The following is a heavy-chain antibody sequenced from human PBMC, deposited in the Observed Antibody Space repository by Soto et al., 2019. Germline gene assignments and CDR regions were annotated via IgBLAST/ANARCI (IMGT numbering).Heavy chain of an antibody. V-gene: IGHV2-5*01. Sequence: SVPTLVKSPQTLTLTCTFSGFSRSTGGAGVDWIRQPPGKALECLAAVYWNDDKHYSPFLKSRLTITKDTSKNQVVLTVTNMEPPDRPTYYSARTHDHLITNFWAQGSLLAPSS. D-gene: IGHD1-1*01. CDR2: VYWNDDK. J-gene: IGHJ1*01. CDR1: GFSRSTGGAG. CDR3: ARTHDHLITNF.